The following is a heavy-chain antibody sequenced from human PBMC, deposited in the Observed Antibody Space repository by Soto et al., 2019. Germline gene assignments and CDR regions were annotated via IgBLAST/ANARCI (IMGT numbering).Heavy chain of an antibody. J-gene: IGHJ3*01. CDR2: ISSSSSYI. D-gene: IGHD1-1*01. V-gene: IGHV3-21*01. Sequence: RGSLILSCAASGFTFSSYSMNSVRQAPGKGLECVSSISSSSSYIYYADSVKGRFTISRDNAKNSQYLQMNSLRAEDTAVYYCARDLRMATTFWGQETMVTVSS. CDR3: ARDLRMATTF. CDR1: GFTFSSYS.